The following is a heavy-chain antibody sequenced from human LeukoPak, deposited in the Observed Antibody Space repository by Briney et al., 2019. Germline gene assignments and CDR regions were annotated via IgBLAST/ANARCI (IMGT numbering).Heavy chain of an antibody. V-gene: IGHV1-69*04. J-gene: IGHJ4*02. CDR1: GGTFSSYA. Sequence: GSSVKVSCKASGGTFSSYAISWVRQAPGQGLEWMGRIIPILGIANYAQKFQGRVTITADKSTSTAYMELSSLRSEDTAVYYCAREPPDFWSGPIIIDYWGQGTLVTVSS. CDR2: IIPILGIA. CDR3: AREPPDFWSGPIIIDY. D-gene: IGHD3-3*01.